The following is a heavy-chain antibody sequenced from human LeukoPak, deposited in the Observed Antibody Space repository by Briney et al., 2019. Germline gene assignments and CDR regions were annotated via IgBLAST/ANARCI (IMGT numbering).Heavy chain of an antibody. CDR1: GFTFSSYA. CDR3: AKDVSSGWYAEFDY. CDR2: ISGSGGSI. J-gene: IGHJ4*02. D-gene: IGHD6-19*01. Sequence: PGGSLRLSCAASGFTFSSYAMSWVRQAPGKGLEWVSAISGSGGSIYYADSVKGRFTISRDNSKNTLYLQMNSLRAEDTAVYYCAKDVSSGWYAEFDYWGQGTLVTVSS. V-gene: IGHV3-23*01.